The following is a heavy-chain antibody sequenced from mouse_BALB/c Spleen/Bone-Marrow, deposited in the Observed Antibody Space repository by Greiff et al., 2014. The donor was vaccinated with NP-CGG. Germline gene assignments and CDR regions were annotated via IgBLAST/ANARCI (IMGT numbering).Heavy chain of an antibody. CDR3: ARGGLHYFDY. D-gene: IGHD3-3*01. J-gene: IGHJ2*01. CDR2: IAPVSAGT. Sequence: DLVKPGASVNLSCKASGYTFTSYWINWIKQRPRQGLEWIGRIAPVSAGTYYNEMFKGKATLTVDTFSSTAYIQLSSLSSDDSAVYFCARGGLHYFDYWGQGTTLTVSS. V-gene: IGHV1S41*01. CDR1: GYTFTSYW.